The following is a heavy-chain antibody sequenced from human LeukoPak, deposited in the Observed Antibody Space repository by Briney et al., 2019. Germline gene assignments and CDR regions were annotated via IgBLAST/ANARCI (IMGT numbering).Heavy chain of an antibody. CDR1: GGSFSGYY. D-gene: IGHD3-3*01. CDR2: INHSGST. Sequence: PSETLSLTCAVYGGSFSGYYWSWIRQPPGKGLEWIGEINHSGSTNYNPSLKSRVTISVDTSKNQFSLKLSSVTAADTAVYYCARAGAQRFLEWLSAPYYYYYMDVWGKGTTVTVSS. V-gene: IGHV4-34*01. J-gene: IGHJ6*03. CDR3: ARAGAQRFLEWLSAPYYYYYMDV.